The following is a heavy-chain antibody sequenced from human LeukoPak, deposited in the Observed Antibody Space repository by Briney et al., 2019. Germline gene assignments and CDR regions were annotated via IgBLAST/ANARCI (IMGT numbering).Heavy chain of an antibody. V-gene: IGHV3-30*03. CDR3: ARDAVLDY. Sequence: GGSLRLSCAASGFTFSSFGIHWVRQAPGKGLEWVAVISFEGSIQHYDDSVKGRFTISRDNAKNSLYLQMNSLRAEDTAVYYCARDAVLDYWGQGTLVTVSS. CDR2: ISFEGSIQ. J-gene: IGHJ4*02. CDR1: GFTFSSFG.